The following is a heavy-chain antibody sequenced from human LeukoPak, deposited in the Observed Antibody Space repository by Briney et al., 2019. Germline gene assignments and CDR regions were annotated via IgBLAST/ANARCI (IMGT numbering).Heavy chain of an antibody. D-gene: IGHD3-22*01. V-gene: IGHV1-46*01. CDR2: INPSGGST. J-gene: IGHJ4*02. Sequence: ASVKVSCKASGYTFTSYYMHWVRQAPGQGLEWMGIINPSGGSTSYAQKFQGRVTMTRDTSTSTVYMELSSLRSEDTAVYYCARDPLLYDSSGYFDYWGQGTLVTVSS. CDR3: ARDPLLYDSSGYFDY. CDR1: GYTFTSYY.